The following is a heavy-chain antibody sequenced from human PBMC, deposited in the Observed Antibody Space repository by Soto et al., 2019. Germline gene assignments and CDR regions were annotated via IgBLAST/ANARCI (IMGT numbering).Heavy chain of an antibody. CDR3: ARKWFGENRGMAV. Sequence: EVQLVESGGGLVQPGGSLRLSCAASGFTFSSYSMNWVRQAPGKGLEWVSYISSSSSTIYYADSVKGRFTISRDNXKNSLYLQMNSLRAEDTAVYYCARKWFGENRGMAVWGQGTTVTVSS. D-gene: IGHD3-10*01. V-gene: IGHV3-48*01. CDR1: GFTFSSYS. J-gene: IGHJ6*02. CDR2: ISSSSSTI.